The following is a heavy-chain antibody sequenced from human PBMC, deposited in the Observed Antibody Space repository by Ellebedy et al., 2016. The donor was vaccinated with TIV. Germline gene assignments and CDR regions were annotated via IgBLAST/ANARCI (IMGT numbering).Heavy chain of an antibody. CDR3: VRTARIADY. Sequence: GESLKISCAASGFTFSSYWMQWVRQAPGKGLVWVSRINTDGSSINYADSVKGRFTISRDNAKNSLYLQMNSMRAEDTAVYYCVRTARIADYWGQGTLVTVSS. D-gene: IGHD2-21*02. CDR2: INTDGSSI. CDR1: GFTFSSYW. J-gene: IGHJ4*02. V-gene: IGHV3-74*01.